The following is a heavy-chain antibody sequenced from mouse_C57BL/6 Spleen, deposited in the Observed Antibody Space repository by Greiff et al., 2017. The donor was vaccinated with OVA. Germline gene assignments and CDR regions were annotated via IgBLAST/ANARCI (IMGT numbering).Heavy chain of an antibody. CDR2: ISNLAYSF. CDR1: GFTFSAYG. CDR3: ARHHACAMDY. Sequence: EVQGVESGGGLVQPGGSLKLSFAASGFTFSAYGMAWVRQAPRKGLEWVAFISNLAYSFYYADTVTGRFTISRENAKNTLYLEMSSLRSEDTAMYYCARHHACAMDYWGQGTSVTVSS. J-gene: IGHJ4*01. V-gene: IGHV5-15*01.